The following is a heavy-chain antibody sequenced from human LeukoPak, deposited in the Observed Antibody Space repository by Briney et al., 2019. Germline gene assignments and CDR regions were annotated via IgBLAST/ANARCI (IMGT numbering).Heavy chain of an antibody. V-gene: IGHV3-23*01. CDR2: VSPPGGCT. J-gene: IGHJ4*02. CDR1: GFSFSYHG. Sequence: PGGSLRLSCVASGFSFSYHGMNWVRLAPGKGLEWVSGVSPPGGCTYYADSVKGRFTISRDDSRNTLSLQMNSLRVEDTAVYYCARDLAWGAFDYWGQGILVAVSS. CDR3: ARDLAWGAFDY. D-gene: IGHD7-27*01.